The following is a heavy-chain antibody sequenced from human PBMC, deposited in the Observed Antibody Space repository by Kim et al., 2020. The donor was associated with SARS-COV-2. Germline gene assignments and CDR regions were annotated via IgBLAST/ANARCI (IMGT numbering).Heavy chain of an antibody. D-gene: IGHD6-13*01. J-gene: IGHJ4*02. V-gene: IGHV4-61*02. Sequence: SETLSLTCTVSGGSISSGSYYWSWIRQPAGKGLEWIGRIYTSGSTNYNPSLKSRVTISVDTSKNQFSLKLSSVTAADTAVYYCAREVIAAAPHYFDYWGQGTLVTVSS. CDR1: GGSISSGSYY. CDR3: AREVIAAAPHYFDY. CDR2: IYTSGST.